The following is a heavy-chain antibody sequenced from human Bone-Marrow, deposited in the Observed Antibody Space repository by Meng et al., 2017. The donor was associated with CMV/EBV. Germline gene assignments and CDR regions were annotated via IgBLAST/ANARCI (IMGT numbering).Heavy chain of an antibody. Sequence: GESLKISCAASGFTFSSHWMHWVRQAPGKGLVCVSHINADGSSTGYADSVKGRFTISRDNAKNTLYLQMNSLRAEDTAVYYCAREVVRWFDIWGQGTLVTVSS. J-gene: IGHJ5*02. CDR2: INADGSST. D-gene: IGHD6-6*01. CDR1: GFTFSSHW. CDR3: AREVVRWFDI. V-gene: IGHV3-74*01.